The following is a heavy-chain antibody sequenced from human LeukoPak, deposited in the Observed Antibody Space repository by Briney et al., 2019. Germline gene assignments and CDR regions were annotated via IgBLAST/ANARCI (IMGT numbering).Heavy chain of an antibody. D-gene: IGHD3-10*01. CDR3: ATDYYGSGSYYNAEADY. Sequence: GGSLRLSCAASEFTFSSYSMNWVRQAPGKGLEWVSYISSSSSTIYYADSVKGRFTISRDNAKNSLYLQMDSLRAEDTAVYYCATDYYGSGSYYNAEADYWGQGTLVTVSS. CDR1: EFTFSSYS. CDR2: ISSSSSTI. V-gene: IGHV3-48*01. J-gene: IGHJ4*02.